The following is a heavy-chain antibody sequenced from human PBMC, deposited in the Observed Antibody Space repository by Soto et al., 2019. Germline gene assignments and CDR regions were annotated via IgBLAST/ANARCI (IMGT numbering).Heavy chain of an antibody. Sequence: EVQLVESGGGLVQPGGSLKLSCAASGFTFSGSTIHWVRQTSGKGLEWVGRIPSKTNTYATAYAASVKGRFTISRDDSKNTAYLQMDSLKTEDTAVYYCTRQYLDVPVASEIDYWGQGTLVTVSS. CDR1: GFTFSGST. V-gene: IGHV3-73*02. J-gene: IGHJ4*02. CDR2: IPSKTNTYAT. CDR3: TRQYLDVPVASEIDY. D-gene: IGHD2-2*01.